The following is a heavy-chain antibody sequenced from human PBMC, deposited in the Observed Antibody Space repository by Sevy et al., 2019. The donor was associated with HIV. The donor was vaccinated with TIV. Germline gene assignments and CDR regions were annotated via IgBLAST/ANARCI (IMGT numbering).Heavy chain of an antibody. CDR1: GLTFSNYW. V-gene: IGHV3-7*01. J-gene: IGHJ3*02. D-gene: IGHD3-22*01. Sequence: GGSLRLSCAASGLTFSNYWMSWIRQAPGKGLEWVAYIKQDGSEKYYVDSVKGRFTISRDNAKNSLYLQMNSLRAEDTAVYYCARGNYYDSTGYYPDTFDIWGQRTMVTVSS. CDR2: IKQDGSEK. CDR3: ARGNYYDSTGYYPDTFDI.